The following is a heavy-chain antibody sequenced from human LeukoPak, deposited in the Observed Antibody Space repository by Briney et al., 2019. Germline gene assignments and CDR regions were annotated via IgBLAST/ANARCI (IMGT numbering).Heavy chain of an antibody. J-gene: IGHJ3*02. V-gene: IGHV3-33*01. CDR2: IWNDGSDE. D-gene: IGHD1-26*01. CDR1: GFTFSKYA. Sequence: GRSLRLSCAASGFTFSKYAMHWVRQTPGKGLEWVAAIWNDGSDENYADSVKGRFTIFSDNSKSTLYLQMNSLRAGDTAVYYCTFEIGRSQGAFDIWGQGTMITVSS. CDR3: TFEIGRSQGAFDI.